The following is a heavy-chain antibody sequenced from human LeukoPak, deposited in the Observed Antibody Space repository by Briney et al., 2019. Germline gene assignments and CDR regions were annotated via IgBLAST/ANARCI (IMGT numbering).Heavy chain of an antibody. J-gene: IGHJ4*02. CDR3: AKERRGNFDY. V-gene: IGHV3-23*01. CDR1: GFTVSSNY. Sequence: PGGSLRLSCAASGFTVSSNYMSWVRQAPGKGLEWVSAISGSGGSTYYADSVKGRFTISRDNSKNTLYLQMNSLRAEDTAVYYCAKERRGNFDYWGQGTLVTVSS. CDR2: ISGSGGST.